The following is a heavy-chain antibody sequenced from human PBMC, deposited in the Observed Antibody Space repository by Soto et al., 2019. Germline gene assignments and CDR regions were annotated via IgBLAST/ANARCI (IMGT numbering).Heavy chain of an antibody. D-gene: IGHD2-21*02. CDR3: ARDLWGYCGTDCYPLDV. V-gene: IGHV4-59*01. CDR2: MYNTGST. Sequence: QVQLQESGPGLVKPSETLSLTCTVSGGTISRYYWSWIRQPPGKGLEWIGYMYNTGSTVYNPSFKSRLTISVDTSKTQFSLKLNSVTAADTAVYYCARDLWGYCGTDCYPLDVWGQGTTVTVSS. CDR1: GGTISRYY. J-gene: IGHJ6*02.